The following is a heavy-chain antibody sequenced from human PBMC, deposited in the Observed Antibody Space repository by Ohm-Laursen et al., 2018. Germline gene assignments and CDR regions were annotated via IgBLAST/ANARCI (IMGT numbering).Heavy chain of an antibody. J-gene: IGHJ3*02. CDR1: GYTFTGYY. CDR3: ARAFGYYDSSGYYYLDAFDI. CDR2: MNPNSGNT. D-gene: IGHD3-22*01. V-gene: IGHV1-8*02. Sequence: ASVKVSCKASGYTFTGYYMRWVRQAPGQGLEWMGWMNPNSGNTGYAQKFQGRVTMTRNTSISTAYMELSNLRSEDTAVYYCARAFGYYDSSGYYYLDAFDIWGQGTMVTVSS.